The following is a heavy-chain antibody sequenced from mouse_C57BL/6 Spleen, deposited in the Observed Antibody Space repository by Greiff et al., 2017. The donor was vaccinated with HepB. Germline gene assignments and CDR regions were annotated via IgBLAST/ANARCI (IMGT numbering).Heavy chain of an antibody. J-gene: IGHJ4*01. CDR1: GYAFSSYW. D-gene: IGHD1-1*01. CDR3: ARSRDYGSSYGAMDY. V-gene: IGHV1-80*01. CDR2: IYPGDGDT. Sequence: QVQLQQSGAELVKPGASVKISCKASGYAFSSYWMNWVKQRPGKGLEWIGQIYPGDGDTNYNGKFKGKATLTADKSSSTAYMQLSSLTSEDSAVYFCARSRDYGSSYGAMDYWGQGTSVTVSS.